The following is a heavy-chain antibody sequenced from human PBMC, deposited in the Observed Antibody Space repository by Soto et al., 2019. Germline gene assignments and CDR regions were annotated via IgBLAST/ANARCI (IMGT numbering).Heavy chain of an antibody. CDR2: ICYSGST. CDR3: QRSSGSGDQWDY. Sequence: SEALSLTCTVSGGSISSYYWSWIRQPPGKGLEWIGGICYSGSTNYNGSLKSRVTISVDTSKDQFSLKLSSVTAAHPAVSYSQRSSGSGDQWDYRGRGTLVTVSS. J-gene: IGHJ4*02. CDR1: GGSISSYY. V-gene: IGHV4-59*01. D-gene: IGHD3-10*01.